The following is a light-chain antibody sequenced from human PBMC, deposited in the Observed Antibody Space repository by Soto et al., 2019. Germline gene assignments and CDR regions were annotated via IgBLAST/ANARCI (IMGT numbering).Light chain of an antibody. V-gene: IGKV3-20*01. Sequence: EIVLTQSPGTLSLSPGERATLSCRASQSVSNNYLAWYQQKVGQAPRLLIFGASSRATGIPDRFSGSGSGTDFTLTISRLEPEDVAVYYCQQFGTSPVTFGQGTKLEIK. J-gene: IGKJ2*01. CDR3: QQFGTSPVT. CDR1: QSVSNNY. CDR2: GAS.